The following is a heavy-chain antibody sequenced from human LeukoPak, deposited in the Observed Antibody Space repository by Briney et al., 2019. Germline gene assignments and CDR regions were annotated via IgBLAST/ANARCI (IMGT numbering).Heavy chain of an antibody. CDR1: GFTFSSYS. CDR2: ISSCSSYI. J-gene: IGHJ4*02. Sequence: GGSLRLSCAASGFTFSSYSMNWVRQAPGKGLEWVSSISSCSSYIYYADSVKGRFTISRDNAKNSLYLQMNSLRAEDTAVYYCAREPFTMVRGVLSYWGQGTLVTVSS. V-gene: IGHV3-21*01. CDR3: AREPFTMVRGVLSY. D-gene: IGHD3-10*01.